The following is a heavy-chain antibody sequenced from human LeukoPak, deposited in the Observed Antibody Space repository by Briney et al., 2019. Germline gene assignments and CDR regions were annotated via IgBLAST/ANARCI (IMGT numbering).Heavy chain of an antibody. CDR3: TRDLMDYDVSTGLHHYYMDV. CDR2: INGDGRNI. D-gene: IGHD3-9*01. J-gene: IGHJ6*02. V-gene: IGHV3-20*04. CDR1: GFNLDDYG. Sequence: GGSLRLSCAASGFNLDDYGVSWVRQDPRKGLVWVSRINGDGRNINYADSVRGRFTISRDNAKNTLYLQMNTLRVEDTAVYYCTRDLMDYDVSTGLHHYYMDVWGQGTTVTVSS.